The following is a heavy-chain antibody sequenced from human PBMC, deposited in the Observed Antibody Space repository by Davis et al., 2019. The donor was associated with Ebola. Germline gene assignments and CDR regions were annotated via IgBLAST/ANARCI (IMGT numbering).Heavy chain of an antibody. J-gene: IGHJ5*02. D-gene: IGHD3-10*01. CDR1: GASISDGDYY. V-gene: IGHV4-34*01. Sequence: SETLSLTCSVSGASISDGDYYWSCIRQPPGKGLEWIGEINHSGSTNYNPSLKSRVTISVDTSKNQFPLKLSSVTAADKAVYCCARILGVRGVISWANWFDPWGQGTLVTVSS. CDR3: ARILGVRGVISWANWFDP. CDR2: INHSGST.